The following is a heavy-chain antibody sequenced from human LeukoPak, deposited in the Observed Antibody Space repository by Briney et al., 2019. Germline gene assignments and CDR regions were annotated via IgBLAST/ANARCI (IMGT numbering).Heavy chain of an antibody. CDR3: ASYYPHDYGDYAPAYYFDY. D-gene: IGHD4-17*01. Sequence: PSETLSLTCTVSGGSISSYYWSWIRQPPGKGLEWIGYIYYSGSTNYNPSLKSRVTISVVTSKNQFSLKLSSVTAADTAVYYCASYYPHDYGDYAPAYYFDYWGQGTLVTVSS. V-gene: IGHV4-59*01. CDR2: IYYSGST. J-gene: IGHJ4*02. CDR1: GGSISSYY.